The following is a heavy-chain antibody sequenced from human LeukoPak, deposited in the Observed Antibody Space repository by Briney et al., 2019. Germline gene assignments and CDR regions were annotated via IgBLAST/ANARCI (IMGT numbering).Heavy chain of an antibody. Sequence: SETLSLTCAVYGGSFSGYYWSWIRQPPGKGLEWIGEINHSGSTNYNPSLKSRVTISVDTSKTQFSLKLSSVTAADTAVYYCAREVTASCSSTSCYLNWFDPWGQGTLVTVSS. CDR3: AREVTASCSSTSCYLNWFDP. CDR2: INHSGST. V-gene: IGHV4-34*01. D-gene: IGHD2-2*01. CDR1: GGSFSGYY. J-gene: IGHJ5*02.